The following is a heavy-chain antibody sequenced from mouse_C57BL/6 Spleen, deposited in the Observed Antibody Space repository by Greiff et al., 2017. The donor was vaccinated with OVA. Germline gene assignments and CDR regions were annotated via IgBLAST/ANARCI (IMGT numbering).Heavy chain of an antibody. D-gene: IGHD1-2*01. V-gene: IGHV7-3*01. J-gene: IGHJ2*01. CDR1: GFTFTDDY. CDR3: ARSPAGLHY. CDR2: IRNKANGYTT. Sequence: EVKLVESGGGLVQPGGSLSLSCAASGFTFTDDYMSWVRQPPGKALEWLGFIRNKANGYTTEYSASVKGRFTISRDNSQSILYLQMNALRAEDSATDYCARSPAGLHYWGQGTTLTVSS.